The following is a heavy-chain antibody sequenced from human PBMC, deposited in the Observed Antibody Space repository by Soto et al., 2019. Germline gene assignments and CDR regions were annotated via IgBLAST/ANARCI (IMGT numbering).Heavy chain of an antibody. CDR3: ARERPDGARLDP. Sequence: QVQLQESGPGLVKPSQTLSLTCTVSGGSISSGDYYWSWIRQPPGKGLEWIGYIYYSGSTFYNPSLKSRFTISVDTSKNQFSLKLSSVTAADTAVYYCARERPDGARLDPWGQGTLVTVSS. V-gene: IGHV4-30-4*01. CDR1: GGSISSGDYY. D-gene: IGHD6-6*01. J-gene: IGHJ5*02. CDR2: IYYSGST.